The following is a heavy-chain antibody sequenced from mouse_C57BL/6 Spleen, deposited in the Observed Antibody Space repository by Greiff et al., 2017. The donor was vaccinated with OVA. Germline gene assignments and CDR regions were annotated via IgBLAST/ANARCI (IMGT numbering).Heavy chain of an antibody. CDR1: GYSITSGYY. D-gene: IGHD2-2*01. CDR2: ISYDGSN. Sequence: EVKLMESGPGLVKPSQSLSLTCSVTGYSITSGYYWNWIRQFPGNKLEWMGYISYDGSNNYNPSLKNRISITRDTSKNQFFLKLNSVTTEDTATYYCARRLRRETWFAYWGQGTLVTVSA. V-gene: IGHV3-6*01. J-gene: IGHJ3*01. CDR3: ARRLRRETWFAY.